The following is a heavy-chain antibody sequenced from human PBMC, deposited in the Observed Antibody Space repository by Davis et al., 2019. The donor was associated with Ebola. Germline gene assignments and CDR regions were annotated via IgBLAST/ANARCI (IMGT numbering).Heavy chain of an antibody. D-gene: IGHD4-17*01. J-gene: IGHJ5*02. V-gene: IGHV2-70*12. CDR1: GFSLSTSGMC. Sequence: SGPTLVKPRQTLTLTCTFSGFSLSTSGMCLSWIRQPPGKALEWLASIDWDDDKYYNTSLKTRLTISEDTSKNQVVLTMTNMDPVDTATYYCAHKAYGSLSNWFGPWGQGTLVTVSS. CDR3: AHKAYGSLSNWFGP. CDR2: IDWDDDK.